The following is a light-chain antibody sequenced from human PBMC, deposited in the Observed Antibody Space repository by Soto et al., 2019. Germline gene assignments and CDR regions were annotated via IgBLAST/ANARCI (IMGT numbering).Light chain of an antibody. Sequence: EIVMTQSPATLSVSPGERDTLSCRASQSVSSNLAWYQQKPGQAPRLLIYGASTRATGIPARFSGSGSGTEFTLTISSLQSEDFAVYYCQQYNNWPPPTFGQGTRLEIK. CDR2: GAS. V-gene: IGKV3-15*01. CDR3: QQYNNWPPPT. CDR1: QSVSSN. J-gene: IGKJ5*01.